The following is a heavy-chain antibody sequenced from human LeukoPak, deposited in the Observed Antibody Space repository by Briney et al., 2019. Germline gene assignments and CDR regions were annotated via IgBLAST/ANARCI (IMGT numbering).Heavy chain of an antibody. V-gene: IGHV3-48*03. CDR3: ARDRSAGWFDP. CDR1: GFTFSSYE. CDR2: ISSSGSTI. J-gene: IGHJ5*02. Sequence: PGGSLRLSCAASGFTFSSYEMNCVRQAPGKGLEWVSYISSSGSTIYYADSVKGRFTISRDNAKNSLYLQMNSLRAEDTAVYYCARDRSAGWFDPWGQGTLVTVSS.